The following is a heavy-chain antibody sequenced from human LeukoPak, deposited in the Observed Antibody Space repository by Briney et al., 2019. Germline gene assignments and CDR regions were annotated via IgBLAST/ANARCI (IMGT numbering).Heavy chain of an antibody. CDR1: GGSISSGTYY. CDR3: ARDFSSSSTVYYYYYMDV. CDR2: IYYSGTT. V-gene: IGHV4-39*07. J-gene: IGHJ6*03. Sequence: SETLSLTCTVSGGSISSGTYYWGWVRQPPGKGLEWIGTIYYSGTTYYNPSLKSRVTISIDTSKNHFSLKLSSVTAAGTAIYYCARDFSSSSTVYYYYYMDVWGKGTTVTVSS. D-gene: IGHD6-6*01.